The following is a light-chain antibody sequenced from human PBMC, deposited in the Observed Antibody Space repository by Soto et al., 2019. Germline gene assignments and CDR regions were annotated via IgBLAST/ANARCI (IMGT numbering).Light chain of an antibody. J-gene: IGKJ1*01. CDR1: QSVSGW. V-gene: IGKV1-5*01. CDR3: QQYETFSGT. Sequence: DIQMTQSPSTLSASVGDTFTVTCRASQSVSGWLAWYQQKPGEAPQLLIYDAAALPRGVPSRFSGSGAGTKFTLTIASLQPDDFATYYCQQYETFSGTFGPGTKVDIK. CDR2: DAA.